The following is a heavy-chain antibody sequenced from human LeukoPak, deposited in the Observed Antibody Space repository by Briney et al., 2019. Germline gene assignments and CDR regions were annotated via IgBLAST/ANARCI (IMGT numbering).Heavy chain of an antibody. J-gene: IGHJ4*02. CDR1: GYTFISYG. CDR2: IGPYNGNT. CDR3: ARGTGPAQIWPDS. Sequence: AAVKVSCKASGYTFISYGIRWVRQAPGQGLEWMGWIGPYNGNTNYAQKLQGRVTMTTDTSTSTAYMELRSLRSDATAVYYCARGTGPAQIWPDSWGQGTLVTVSS. V-gene: IGHV1-18*01. D-gene: IGHD5-18*01.